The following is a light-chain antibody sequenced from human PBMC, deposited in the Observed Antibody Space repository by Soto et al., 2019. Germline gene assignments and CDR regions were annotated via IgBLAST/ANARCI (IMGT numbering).Light chain of an antibody. CDR1: QSVSSSY. CDR2: GAS. CDR3: QQYGSSPPWT. J-gene: IGKJ1*01. Sequence: EIVLTQSPGTLSLSPGERATLSCRASQSVSSSYLAWYQQKPGQAPRLPIYGASSRATGIPDRFSGSGSGTDFTLTISRLEPDDFAVYYCQQYGSSPPWTFGQGTKVEIK. V-gene: IGKV3-20*01.